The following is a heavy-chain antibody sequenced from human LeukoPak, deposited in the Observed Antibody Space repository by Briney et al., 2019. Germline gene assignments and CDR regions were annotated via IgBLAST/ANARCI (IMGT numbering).Heavy chain of an antibody. CDR2: IHYSGSS. D-gene: IGHD5/OR15-5a*01. Sequence: SETLSLTCTVSGGSTSSSSFSWVWIRQPPGKGLQWIGNIHYSGSSYYNPSLKSRVTISVDTSRNIFSLKMHSVTAADTAVYYCAAMSSRFEYYFDYWGQGTLVPVSS. CDR1: GGSTSSSSFS. CDR3: AAMSSRFEYYFDY. V-gene: IGHV4-39*01. J-gene: IGHJ4*02.